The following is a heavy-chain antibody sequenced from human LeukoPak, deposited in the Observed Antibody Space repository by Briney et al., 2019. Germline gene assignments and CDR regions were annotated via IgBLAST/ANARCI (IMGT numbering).Heavy chain of an antibody. Sequence: GGSLRLSCAASGFTFSSYGMHWVRQAPGKGLEWVAVIWYDGSNKYYADSVKGRFTISRDNSKNTLYLQMNSLRAEDTAVYYCARVFSTAAGTGMDVWGQGTMVTVSS. J-gene: IGHJ6*02. D-gene: IGHD6-13*01. V-gene: IGHV3-33*01. CDR2: IWYDGSNK. CDR3: ARVFSTAAGTGMDV. CDR1: GFTFSSYG.